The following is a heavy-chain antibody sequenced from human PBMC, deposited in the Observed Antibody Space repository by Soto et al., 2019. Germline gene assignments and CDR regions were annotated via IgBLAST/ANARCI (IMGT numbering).Heavy chain of an antibody. J-gene: IGHJ6*02. CDR2: IYPGDSDT. Sequence: RESLKISCKGSGYSFTSYWIGWVRQMPGKDLEWMGIIYPGDSDTRYSPSFQGQVTISADKSISTAYLQWSSLKASDTAVYYCARLGYYYYYGMDVWGQGTTVTVSS. CDR3: ARLGYYYYYGMDV. V-gene: IGHV5-51*01. CDR1: GYSFTSYW.